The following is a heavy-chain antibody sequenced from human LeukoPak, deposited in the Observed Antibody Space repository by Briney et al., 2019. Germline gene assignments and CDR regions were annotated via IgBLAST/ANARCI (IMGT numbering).Heavy chain of an antibody. V-gene: IGHV3-30*18. D-gene: IGHD3-10*01. CDR3: AKDRGLWFPHGMDV. CDR1: GFTFSSYG. J-gene: IGHJ6*02. CDR2: ISYDGSNK. Sequence: GGSLRLSCAASGFTFSSYGMHWVRQAPGKGLEWVAVISYDGSNKYYADSVKGRFTISRDNSKNTLYLQMNSLRAEGTAVYYCAKDRGLWFPHGMDVWGQGTTVTVSS.